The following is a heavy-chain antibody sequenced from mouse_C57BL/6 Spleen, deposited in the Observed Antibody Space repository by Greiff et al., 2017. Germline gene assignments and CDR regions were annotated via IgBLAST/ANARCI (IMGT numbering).Heavy chain of an antibody. V-gene: IGHV1-80*01. J-gene: IGHJ2*01. Sequence: QVHVKQSGAELVKPGASVKISCKASGYAFSSYWMNWVKQRPGKGLEWIGQIYPGDGDTNYNGKFKGKATLTADKSSSTAYMQLSSLTSEDSAVYFCARRDSSGYSDYWGQGTTLTVSS. D-gene: IGHD3-2*02. CDR3: ARRDSSGYSDY. CDR1: GYAFSSYW. CDR2: IYPGDGDT.